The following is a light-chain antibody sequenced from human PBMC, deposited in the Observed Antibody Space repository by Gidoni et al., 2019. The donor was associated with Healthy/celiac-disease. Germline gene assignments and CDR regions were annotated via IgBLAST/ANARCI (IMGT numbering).Light chain of an antibody. V-gene: IGKV1-39*01. CDR1: QSISSY. J-gene: IGKJ4*01. CDR2: AAS. CDR3: QQSYSTPLT. Sequence: DSQMTQSPSSLSASVGDRVTITCRASQSISSYLNWYQQKPGKAPKLLIYAASSLQSGVPSRFSGSGSGTDFTLTISSLQPEDFATYYCQQSYSTPLTFGGGTKLEI.